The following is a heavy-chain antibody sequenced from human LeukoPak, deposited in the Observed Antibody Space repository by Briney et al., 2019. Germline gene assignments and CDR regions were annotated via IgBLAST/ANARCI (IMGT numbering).Heavy chain of an antibody. J-gene: IGHJ6*03. Sequence: PGGSLRLSCAASGFTFSSYGMHWVRQAPGKGLEWVAFIRYDGSNKYYADSVKGRFTISRDNSKNTLYLQMNSLRAEDTAVYYCARGKPEYSSGWYPFYYYYYMDVWGKGTTVTISS. CDR2: IRYDGSNK. D-gene: IGHD6-19*01. CDR1: GFTFSSYG. CDR3: ARGKPEYSSGWYPFYYYYYMDV. V-gene: IGHV3-30*02.